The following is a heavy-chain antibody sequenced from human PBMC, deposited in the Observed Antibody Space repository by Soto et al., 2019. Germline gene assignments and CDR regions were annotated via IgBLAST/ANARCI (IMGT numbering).Heavy chain of an antibody. J-gene: IGHJ4*02. D-gene: IGHD1-26*01. CDR2: INPSGGST. CDR3: ARVPIMGATTFDN. CDR1: GYTFTSYH. Sequence: QVQLVQSGAEVRKPGASVKVSCKTSGYTFTSYHVHWVRQAPGQGLEWMGFINPSGGSTTYAEKFQGRVTMTPDTATTTVYMQLSSLTSEDTAMYYCARVPIMGATTFDNWGQGTLVTVSS. V-gene: IGHV1-46*01.